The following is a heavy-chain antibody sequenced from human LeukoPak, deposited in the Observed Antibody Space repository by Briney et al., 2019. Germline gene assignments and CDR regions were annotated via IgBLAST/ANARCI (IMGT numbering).Heavy chain of an antibody. CDR2: IKQDGSEK. Sequence: GGSLRLSCAASGFTFSSYWMSWVRQAPGKGLEWVANIKQDGSEKYYVDSVKGRFTISRDNAKNSLYLQMSSLRAEDTAVYYCARDRDFWSGYYYYYYMDVWGKGTTVTVSS. J-gene: IGHJ6*03. D-gene: IGHD3-3*01. CDR3: ARDRDFWSGYYYYYYMDV. V-gene: IGHV3-7*01. CDR1: GFTFSSYW.